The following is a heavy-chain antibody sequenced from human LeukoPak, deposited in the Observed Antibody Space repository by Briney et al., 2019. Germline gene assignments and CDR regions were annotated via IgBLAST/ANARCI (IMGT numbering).Heavy chain of an antibody. J-gene: IGHJ4*02. V-gene: IGHV3-7*01. Sequence: PGGSLRLSCAASGFTFSSFPMNWVRQAPGKGLEWVANIKQDGSEKYYVDSVKGRFTISRDDAKNSLYLQMNSLRAEDTAVYYCARGKLWTDYWGQGTLVTVSS. CDR1: GFTFSSFP. CDR3: ARGKLWTDY. D-gene: IGHD3-16*01. CDR2: IKQDGSEK.